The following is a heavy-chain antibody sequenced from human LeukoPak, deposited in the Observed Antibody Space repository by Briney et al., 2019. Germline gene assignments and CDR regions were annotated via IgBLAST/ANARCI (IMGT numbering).Heavy chain of an antibody. CDR1: GYTSTSYY. CDR2: ISAYNGNT. CDR3: ARDFPCSSTSCYGGGNDY. J-gene: IGHJ4*02. V-gene: IGHV1-18*04. D-gene: IGHD2-2*01. Sequence: ASVKVSCKASGYTSTSYYMHWVRQAPGQGLEWTGWISAYNGNTNYAQKFQDRVTMTTDTSTSTAYMDLRSLRSDDTAVYYCARDFPCSSTSCYGGGNDYWGQGTLVTVSS.